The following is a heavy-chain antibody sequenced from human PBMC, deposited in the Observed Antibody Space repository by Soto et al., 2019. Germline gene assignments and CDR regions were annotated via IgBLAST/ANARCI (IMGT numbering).Heavy chain of an antibody. CDR3: ARGWQWAVD. CDR2: LFGDGST. J-gene: IGHJ4*02. Sequence: EVQLVETGGGLIQPGESLRLSCVVSGFTVYNHYMSWVRQAPGKGLEWVSVLFGDGSTFYADSVKGRFIISRDNPKNTVYLQMSSLRVDDTAVYFCARGWQWAVDWGRGALVTVSS. D-gene: IGHD6-19*01. CDR1: GFTVYNHY. V-gene: IGHV3-53*02.